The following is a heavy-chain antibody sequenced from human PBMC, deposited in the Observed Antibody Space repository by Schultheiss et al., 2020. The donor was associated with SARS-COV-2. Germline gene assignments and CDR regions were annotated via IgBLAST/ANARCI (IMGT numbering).Heavy chain of an antibody. CDR2: ISGSGGST. CDR1: GFTFSSYA. J-gene: IGHJ6*02. V-gene: IGHV3-23*01. CDR3: ARGLKGPLYYDFQAYGMDV. Sequence: GGSLRLSCAASGFTFSSYAMSWVRQAPGKGLEWVSAISGSGGSTYYADSVKGRFTISRDNSKNTLYLQMNSLRPEDTAVYYCARGLKGPLYYDFQAYGMDVWGQGTTVTVSS. D-gene: IGHD3-3*01.